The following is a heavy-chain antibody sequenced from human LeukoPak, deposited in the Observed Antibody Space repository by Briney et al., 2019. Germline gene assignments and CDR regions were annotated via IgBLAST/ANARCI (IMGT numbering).Heavy chain of an antibody. V-gene: IGHV3-33*01. CDR1: GFTFSSYG. Sequence: PGGSLRLSCAASGFTFSSYGMHWVRQAPGKGLEWVAVIWYDGSNKYYADSVKGRFTISRDNSKNTLYLQMNSLRAEDTAVYYCARGGYCSSTSCQGRRLNLDYYYYYGMDVWGQGTTVTVSS. D-gene: IGHD2-2*01. CDR3: ARGGYCSSTSCQGRRLNLDYYYYYGMDV. J-gene: IGHJ6*02. CDR2: IWYDGSNK.